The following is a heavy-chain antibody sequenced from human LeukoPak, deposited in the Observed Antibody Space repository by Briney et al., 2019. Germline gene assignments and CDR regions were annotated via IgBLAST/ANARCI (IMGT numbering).Heavy chain of an antibody. V-gene: IGHV1-46*01. Sequence: GASVKVSCKVSGYSFISNYIHWVRQAPGQGLEWMGMIYPRDGSTSYAQRFQDRVTVTRDTSTSTVHMELSGLRSEDTAVYYCARDQEGFDYWGQGTLVNVSS. CDR1: GYSFISNY. CDR2: IYPRDGST. J-gene: IGHJ4*02. CDR3: ARDQEGFDY.